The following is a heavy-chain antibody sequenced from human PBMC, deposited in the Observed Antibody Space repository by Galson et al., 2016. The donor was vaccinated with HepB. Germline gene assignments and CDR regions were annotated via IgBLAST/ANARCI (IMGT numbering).Heavy chain of an antibody. CDR2: ITFNSGNM. CDR1: GFNFDGFA. CDR3: TKDGGAYVGASGEPGRN. J-gene: IGHJ4*02. Sequence: SLRLSCAASGFNFDGFAMHWVRQVPGKGLEWVAGITFNSGNMAYGDSVKGRFTISRDNSKNSLYLQMDSVRADDTALYYCTKDGGAYVGASGEPGRNWGQGTLVTVSS. V-gene: IGHV3-9*01. D-gene: IGHD6-25*01.